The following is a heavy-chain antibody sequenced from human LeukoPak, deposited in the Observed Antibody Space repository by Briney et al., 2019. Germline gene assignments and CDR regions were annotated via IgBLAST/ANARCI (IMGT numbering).Heavy chain of an antibody. CDR2: ISSSSSYI. V-gene: IGHV3-21*01. CDR1: EFTFSSYS. CDR3: ARGRDIVVVPAAVASGFDP. D-gene: IGHD2-2*01. J-gene: IGHJ5*02. Sequence: GGSLRLSCAASEFTFSSYSMNWVRQARGKGLEWVSYISSSSSYIYYADSVKGRFTISRDNAKNSLYLQMNSLRAEDTAVYYCARGRDIVVVPAAVASGFDPWGQGTLVTVSS.